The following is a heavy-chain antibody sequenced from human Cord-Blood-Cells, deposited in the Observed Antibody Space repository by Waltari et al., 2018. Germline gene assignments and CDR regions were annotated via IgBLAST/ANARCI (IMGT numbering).Heavy chain of an antibody. J-gene: IGHJ5*02. CDR3: ARHGIPPTINRVVTIAARLNWFDP. Sequence: QLQLQESGPGLVKPSETLSLTCTVSGGSISSSSYYWGWIRQPPGKGLEWSGSIYYSGSTYYNPSLKSRVTISVDTSKNQFSLKLSSVTAADTAVYYCARHGIPPTINRVVTIAARLNWFDPWGQGTLVTVSS. V-gene: IGHV4-39*01. CDR2: IYYSGST. CDR1: GGSISSSSYY. D-gene: IGHD6-6*01.